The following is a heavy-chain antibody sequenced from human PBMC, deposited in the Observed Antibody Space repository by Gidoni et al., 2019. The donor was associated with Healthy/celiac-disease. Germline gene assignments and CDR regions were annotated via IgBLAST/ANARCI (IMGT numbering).Heavy chain of an antibody. CDR2: IKSKTDGGTK. Sequence: EVQLVESGGGLVKPGGSLRLSCAASGFTFSNAWMSWVRQAPGKGLEWVGRIKSKTDGGTKDYAAPVKGRFTISRDDSKNTLYLQMNSLKTEDTAVYYCTTGPNYYYDSSGYHWGQGTLVTVSS. V-gene: IGHV3-15*01. D-gene: IGHD3-22*01. CDR3: TTGPNYYYDSSGYH. CDR1: GFTFSNAW. J-gene: IGHJ4*02.